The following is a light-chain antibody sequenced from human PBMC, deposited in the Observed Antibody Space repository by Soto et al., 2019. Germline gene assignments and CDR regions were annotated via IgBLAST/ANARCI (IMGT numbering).Light chain of an antibody. Sequence: SYELTQPPSVSVSPGQTARITCSGDALPKQYAYWYQQKPGQATVLVINKDRERHSGIPERFSGSSSGTTVTLTISGVQAEDEADYYYQSADSSGTYVVFGGGTKLTVL. CDR1: ALPKQY. V-gene: IGLV3-25*03. CDR2: KDR. J-gene: IGLJ2*01. CDR3: QSADSSGTYVV.